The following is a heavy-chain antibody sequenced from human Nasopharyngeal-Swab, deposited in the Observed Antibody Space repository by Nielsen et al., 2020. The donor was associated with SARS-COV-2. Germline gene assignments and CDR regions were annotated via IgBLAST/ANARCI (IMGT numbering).Heavy chain of an antibody. D-gene: IGHD3-22*01. CDR2: IYPGDSDT. Sequence: GESLKISCEVSGYRFSDYWIAWVRQMPGKGLEWMGIIYPGDSDTRYSPSFQGQVTISADKSISTAYLQWSSLKASDTAMYYCARLRGEYYDSSGYGGLDYWGQGTLVTVSS. V-gene: IGHV5-51*01. CDR3: ARLRGEYYDSSGYGGLDY. CDR1: GYRFSDYW. J-gene: IGHJ4*02.